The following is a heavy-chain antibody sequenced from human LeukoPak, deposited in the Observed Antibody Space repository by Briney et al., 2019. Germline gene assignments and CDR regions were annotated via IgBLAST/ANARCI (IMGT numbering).Heavy chain of an antibody. V-gene: IGHV3-7*01. D-gene: IGHD3-3*01. Sequence: GGSLRLSCAASGFTFSSYWMSWVRQAPGKGLEWVANIKQDGSEKYYVDSVKGRFTISRDNAKNSLYLQMNSLRAEDTAVYYCARVRPITIFGGRRGYFDYWGQGTLVTVSS. CDR1: GFTFSSYW. CDR3: ARVRPITIFGGRRGYFDY. CDR2: IKQDGSEK. J-gene: IGHJ4*02.